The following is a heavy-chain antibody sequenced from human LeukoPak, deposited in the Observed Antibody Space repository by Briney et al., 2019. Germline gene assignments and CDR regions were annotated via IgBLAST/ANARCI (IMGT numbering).Heavy chain of an antibody. D-gene: IGHD3-16*01. CDR3: AKDASWGRYYFDY. CDR1: GFTFSSYG. CDR2: IRYDGSNK. V-gene: IGHV3-30*02. Sequence: PGGSLRLSCAASGFTFSSYGMHWVRQAPGKGLEWVAFIRYDGSNKYYADSVKGRFTISRDNSKNTLYLQMNSLRAEDTAVYYCAKDASWGRYYFDYWGQGTLVTVSS. J-gene: IGHJ4*02.